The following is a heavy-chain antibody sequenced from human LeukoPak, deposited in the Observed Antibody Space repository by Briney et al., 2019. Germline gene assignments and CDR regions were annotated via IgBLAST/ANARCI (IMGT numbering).Heavy chain of an antibody. CDR1: GYTFTGYY. J-gene: IGHJ5*02. D-gene: IGHD2-2*01. V-gene: IGHV1-2*02. Sequence: ASVKVSCKASGYTFTGYYMHWVRQAPGQGLEWMGWINPNSGGTNYAQKFQGRVTMTRDTSISTAYMELSRLRSDDTAVYYCARPLYCSSTSRDWDNWFDPWGQGTLATVSS. CDR2: INPNSGGT. CDR3: ARPLYCSSTSRDWDNWFDP.